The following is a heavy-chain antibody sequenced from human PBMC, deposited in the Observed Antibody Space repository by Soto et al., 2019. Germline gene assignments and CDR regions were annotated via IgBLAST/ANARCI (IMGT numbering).Heavy chain of an antibody. CDR3: AAGGSGYYAN. D-gene: IGHD3-22*01. CDR2: IKTDGTYA. CDR1: GFTFSTYW. J-gene: IGHJ4*02. V-gene: IGHV3-74*01. Sequence: EVQLVESGGALVQPGGSLRLSCAASGFTFSTYWMHWVRQAPGKGLLWVSRIKTDGTYATYADSVKGRFTISRDNAKNTLYLQMNSRRVEDAVLYYCAAGGSGYYANWGQGTLVTVSS.